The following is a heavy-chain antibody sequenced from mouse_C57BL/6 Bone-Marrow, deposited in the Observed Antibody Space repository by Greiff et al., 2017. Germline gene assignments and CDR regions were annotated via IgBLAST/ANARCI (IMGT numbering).Heavy chain of an antibody. CDR1: GFSLTSYG. V-gene: IGHV2-2*01. CDR2: IWSGGST. CDR3: ARKRYSNYPAWFAY. J-gene: IGHJ3*01. Sequence: QVQLQQSGPGLVQPSQSLSITCTVSGFSLTSYGVHWVRQSPGKGLEWLGVIWSGGSTDYNAAFISRLSSSKDNSKSQVFFKMNSLQADDTAIYYGARKRYSNYPAWFAYWGQGTLVTVSA. D-gene: IGHD2-5*01.